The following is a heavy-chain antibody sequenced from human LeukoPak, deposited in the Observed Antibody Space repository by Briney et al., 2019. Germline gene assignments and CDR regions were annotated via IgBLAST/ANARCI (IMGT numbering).Heavy chain of an antibody. CDR1: GGSISSGGSS. CDR3: ASLTSMIVADY. V-gene: IGHV4-30-2*01. J-gene: IGHJ4*02. Sequence: SETLSLTCAVSGGSISSGGSSWSWIRQPPGNGLEWIWYIYHSGSTYYNPSLKSRVTISVDRSKNQFSLKLSSVTAADTAVYYCASLTSMIVADYWGQGTLVTVSS. CDR2: IYHSGST. D-gene: IGHD3-22*01.